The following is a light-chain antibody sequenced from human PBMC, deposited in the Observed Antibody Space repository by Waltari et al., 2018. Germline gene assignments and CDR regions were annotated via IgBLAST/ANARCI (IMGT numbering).Light chain of an antibody. J-gene: IGKJ1*01. CDR1: QSVLYSSSNKSY. Sequence: DIVMTQSPDSLAVSLGERATINCKSSQSVLYSSSNKSYLTWYQQKPGQPPKLVIYWASTRESGVPDRFSGSGSGTDFTLTISSLQAEDVAVYYCHQYYSTPWTFGQGTKVEIK. CDR2: WAS. V-gene: IGKV4-1*01. CDR3: HQYYSTPWT.